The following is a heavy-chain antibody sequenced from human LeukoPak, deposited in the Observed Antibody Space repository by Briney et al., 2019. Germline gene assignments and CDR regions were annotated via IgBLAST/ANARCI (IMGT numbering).Heavy chain of an antibody. J-gene: IGHJ4*02. CDR3: AKAPRIVGANGGYYFDY. CDR2: ISGSGGST. V-gene: IGHV3-23*01. CDR1: GFTFSSYA. Sequence: PGGSLRLSCAAPGFTFSSYAMSWVRQAPGKGLEWVSAISGSGGSTYYADSVKGRFTISRDNSKNTLYLQMNSLRAEDTAVYYCAKAPRIVGANGGYYFDYWGQGTLVTVSS. D-gene: IGHD1-26*01.